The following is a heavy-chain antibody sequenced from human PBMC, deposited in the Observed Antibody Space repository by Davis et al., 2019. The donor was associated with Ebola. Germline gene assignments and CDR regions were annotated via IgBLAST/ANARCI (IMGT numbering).Heavy chain of an antibody. V-gene: IGHV1-2*06. CDR3: ARGLQGGVVVVAASYFDY. D-gene: IGHD2-15*01. J-gene: IGHJ4*02. CDR1: GYTFTSYA. CDR2: INPNSGGT. Sequence: ASVKVSCKASGYTFTSYALHWVRQAPGQRLEWMGRINPNSGGTNYAQKFQGRVTMTRDTSISTAYMELSRLRSDDTAVYYCARGLQGGVVVVAASYFDYWGQGTLVTVSS.